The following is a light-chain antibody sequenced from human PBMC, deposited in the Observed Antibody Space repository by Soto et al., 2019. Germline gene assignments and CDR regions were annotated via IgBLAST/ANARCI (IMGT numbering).Light chain of an antibody. CDR2: EVS. CDR3: SSYTSSSTRV. V-gene: IGLV2-14*01. Sequence: QSNLTQPASVSSAPGQSITISCTGTSSDVGGYNYVSWYQQHPGKAPKLMIYEVSNRPSGVSNRFSGSKSGNTASLTISGLQAEDEADYYCSSYTSSSTRVFGTGTKVTVL. J-gene: IGLJ1*01. CDR1: SSDVGGYNY.